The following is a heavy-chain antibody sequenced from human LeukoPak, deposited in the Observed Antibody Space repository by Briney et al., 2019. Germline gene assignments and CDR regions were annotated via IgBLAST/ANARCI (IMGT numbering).Heavy chain of an antibody. V-gene: IGHV3-20*03. CDR1: GFTFDDYA. CDR2: INWNGGST. J-gene: IGHJ4*02. D-gene: IGHD6-19*01. CDR3: ARGSQRSIAVAGDWVY. Sequence: AGGSLRLSFASSGFTFDDYAMSWVRQAPGKGLELVSGINWNGGSTGYVDSVKGRFAISRDNAKNSLYLQMNSLRGEDTALYYCARGSQRSIAVAGDWVYWGQGTLVTVSS.